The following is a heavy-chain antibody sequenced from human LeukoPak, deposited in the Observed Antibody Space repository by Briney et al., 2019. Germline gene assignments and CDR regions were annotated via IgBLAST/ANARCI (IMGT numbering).Heavy chain of an antibody. Sequence: PSETLSLTCTVSGGSISSGSYYWSWIRQPAGKGLEWIGRIYTSGSTNYNPSLKSRVTISVDTSKNQFSLKLSSVTAADTAVYYCARGYSSSWHGDWFDPWGQGTLVTVCS. CDR1: GGSISSGSYY. D-gene: IGHD6-13*01. J-gene: IGHJ5*02. CDR2: IYTSGST. CDR3: ARGYSSSWHGDWFDP. V-gene: IGHV4-61*02.